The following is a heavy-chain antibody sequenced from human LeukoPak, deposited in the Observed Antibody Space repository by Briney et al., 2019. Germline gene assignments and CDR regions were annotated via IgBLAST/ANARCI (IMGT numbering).Heavy chain of an antibody. CDR1: GYTFTSYY. V-gene: IGHV1-46*01. CDR3: ARCRVAGQTGRAFDM. Sequence: ASVKVSCKASGYTFTSYYLQWVRQAPGQGLEWMGLINPSGGSTRYAQKFQGRVTMTRDMSTSTVYMELSSLRSEDTAVYYCARCRVAGQTGRAFDMWGQGTMVTVSS. CDR2: INPSGGST. D-gene: IGHD6-13*01. J-gene: IGHJ3*02.